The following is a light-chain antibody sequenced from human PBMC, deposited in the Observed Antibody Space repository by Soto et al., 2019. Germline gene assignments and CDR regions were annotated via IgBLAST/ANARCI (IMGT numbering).Light chain of an antibody. CDR1: QTISSW. CDR2: KAS. Sequence: DIQMTPSPSTVSAYVGDSVNITCRASQTISSWLAWYQQKPGKAPKLLIYKASTLKSGVPSRFSGSGSGTEFTLTISSLQPDDFATYYCQHYNSYSEAFGQGTKVDIK. J-gene: IGKJ1*01. V-gene: IGKV1-5*03. CDR3: QHYNSYSEA.